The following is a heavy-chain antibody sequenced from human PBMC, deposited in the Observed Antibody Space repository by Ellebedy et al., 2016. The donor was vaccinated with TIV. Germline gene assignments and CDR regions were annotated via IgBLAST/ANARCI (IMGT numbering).Heavy chain of an antibody. CDR3: ARVRRESLWFAESQYFFDY. Sequence: MPGGSLRLSCAVYGDSFSGYYWSRIRQPPGKGLEWIGEVIHTGSTNYNPSLKSRVTISVDTSKNQFSLNLSSVTAADTTVYYCARVRRESLWFAESQYFFDYWGQGTLVTVSS. J-gene: IGHJ4*02. D-gene: IGHD3-10*01. CDR2: VIHTGST. V-gene: IGHV4-34*12. CDR1: GDSFSGYY.